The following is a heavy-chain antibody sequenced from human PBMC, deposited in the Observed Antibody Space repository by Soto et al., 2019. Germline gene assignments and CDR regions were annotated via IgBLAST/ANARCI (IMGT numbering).Heavy chain of an antibody. CDR2: IYYSGST. CDR3: ARDGYYDFWSGYFPFDY. J-gene: IGHJ4*02. Sequence: SETLSLTCTVSGGSVSSGSYSWSWIRQPPGKGLEWIGYIYYSGSTNYNPSLKSRVTISVDTSKNQFSLKLSSVTAADTAVYYCARDGYYDFWSGYFPFDYWGQGTLVTVSS. CDR1: GGSVSSGSYS. V-gene: IGHV4-61*01. D-gene: IGHD3-3*01.